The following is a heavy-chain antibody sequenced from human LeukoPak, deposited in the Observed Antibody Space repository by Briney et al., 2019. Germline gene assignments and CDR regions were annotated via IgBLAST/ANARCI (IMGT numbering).Heavy chain of an antibody. V-gene: IGHV4-39*01. Sequence: SETLSLTCTVSGGSISSSSYYWGWIRQPPGKGLEWIGSIYYSGSTYYNPSLKSRVTISVDTSKNQFSLKLSSVTAADTAVYYCARVHHFWSGYFNWFDPWGQGTLVTVSS. CDR1: GGSISSSSYY. D-gene: IGHD3-3*02. CDR3: ARVHHFWSGYFNWFDP. CDR2: IYYSGST. J-gene: IGHJ5*02.